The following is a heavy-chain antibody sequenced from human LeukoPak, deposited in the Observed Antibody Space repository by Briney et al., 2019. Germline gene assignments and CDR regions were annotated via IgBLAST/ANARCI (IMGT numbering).Heavy chain of an antibody. CDR1: GGSITSSIYY. J-gene: IGHJ5*02. CDR3: ASRSSTYAYNWFDP. Sequence: SETLSLTCTVSGGSITSSIYYWDWIRQPPGKGLEWIGSIYYSGSTYYNPSLKSRVTISVNTSKNQFSLKLTSVTAADTAVYYCASRSSTYAYNWFDPWGQGALVTVSS. CDR2: IYYSGST. V-gene: IGHV4-39*01. D-gene: IGHD2-2*01.